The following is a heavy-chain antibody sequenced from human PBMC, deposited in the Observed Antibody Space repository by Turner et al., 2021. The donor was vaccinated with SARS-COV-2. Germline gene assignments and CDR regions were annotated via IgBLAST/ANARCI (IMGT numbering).Heavy chain of an antibody. CDR1: GFTFSSYA. J-gene: IGHJ3*02. CDR3: AKDIRTTPIAVAGRGAFDI. V-gene: IGHV3-23*01. D-gene: IGHD6-19*01. Sequence: EVQLLESGGGLVQPGGSLRRSCAASGFTFSSYAMSWLRQAPGKGLGWVSAISGSGGSTFYADSVKGRFTISRDDSKNTLYLQMNSLRAEDTAVYYCAKDIRTTPIAVAGRGAFDIWGQGTMVTVSS. CDR2: ISGSGGST.